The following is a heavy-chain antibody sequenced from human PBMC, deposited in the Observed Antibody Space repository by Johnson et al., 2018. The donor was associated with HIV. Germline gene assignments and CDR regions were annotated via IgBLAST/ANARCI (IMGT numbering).Heavy chain of an antibody. V-gene: IGHV3-66*01. CDR2: IYSGGST. D-gene: IGHD3-22*01. J-gene: IGHJ3*02. CDR3: ARDHLDSSRHLMTFDM. Sequence: VQLVESGGGVVQPGRSLRLSCAASGFTVSSNYMRWVRQAPGKGLEWVSVIYSGGSTYYADSVKGRLTISRDNSKNTLYLQMKRLRAEDTAVYYCARDHLDSSRHLMTFDMWGQGTMVTVSS. CDR1: GFTVSSNY.